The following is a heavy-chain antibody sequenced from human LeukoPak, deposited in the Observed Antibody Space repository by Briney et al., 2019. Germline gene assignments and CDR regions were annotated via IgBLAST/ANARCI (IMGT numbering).Heavy chain of an antibody. CDR1: GYTFTSYD. Sequence: ASVKVSCKASGYTFTSYDINWVRQATGQGPEWMGWVNPNSGNTGYAEKFQGRVTMTRNTSISTAYMELSSLTSEDTAVYYCARAEASRSSGKILGYWGQGTLVTVSS. V-gene: IGHV1-8*01. CDR3: ARAEASRSSGKILGY. D-gene: IGHD1-26*01. J-gene: IGHJ4*02. CDR2: VNPNSGNT.